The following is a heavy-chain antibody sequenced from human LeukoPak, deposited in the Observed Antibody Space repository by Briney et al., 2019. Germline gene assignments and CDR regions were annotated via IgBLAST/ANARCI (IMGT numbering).Heavy chain of an antibody. CDR1: GGSISRGGYS. Sequence: SETLSLTCAVSGGSISRGGYSWNWIRQPPGKGLEWIGCIYHSGSPYYNPSLKSRVTISVDTSKNQFSLKLSSVTAADTAVYYCARARSGYYYDAGGAFDIWGQGTMVTVSS. J-gene: IGHJ3*02. CDR3: ARARSGYYYDAGGAFDI. CDR2: IYHSGSP. V-gene: IGHV4-30-2*01. D-gene: IGHD3-22*01.